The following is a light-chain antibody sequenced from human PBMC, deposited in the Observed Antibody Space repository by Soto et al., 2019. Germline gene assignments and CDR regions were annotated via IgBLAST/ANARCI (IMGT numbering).Light chain of an antibody. CDR1: SSDVGGYKY. Sequence: QSALTQPPSASGSPGQSVTISWTGTSSDVGGYKYVSWYQQHPGKAPKLMIFEVNKRPSGVPDRFSGSKSGNTASLTVSGLQAEDEADYYCSSNAGINNLGVFGTGTKVTVL. CDR3: SSNAGINNLGV. V-gene: IGLV2-8*01. J-gene: IGLJ1*01. CDR2: EVN.